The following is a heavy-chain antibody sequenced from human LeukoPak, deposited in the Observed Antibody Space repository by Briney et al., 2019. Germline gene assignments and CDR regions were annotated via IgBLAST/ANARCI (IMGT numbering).Heavy chain of an antibody. V-gene: IGHV3-11*04. Sequence: GGSLRLSCAASGFTFSDYYMSWIRQAPGKELEWVSYISSSGGSIYYADSVKGRFTISRDNAKNSLYLQMNSLRAEDTAVYYCARASQWLPTDYWGQGTLVTVSS. D-gene: IGHD6-19*01. CDR2: ISSSGGSI. CDR1: GFTFSDYY. CDR3: ARASQWLPTDY. J-gene: IGHJ4*02.